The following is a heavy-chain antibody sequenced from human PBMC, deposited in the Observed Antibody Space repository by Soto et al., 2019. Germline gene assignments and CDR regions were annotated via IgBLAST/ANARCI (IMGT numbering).Heavy chain of an antibody. CDR2: ISWNSGSI. CDR3: AKAVGSYGNLDY. CDR1: GFTFDDYA. Sequence: EVQLVESGGGLVQPGRSLRLSCAASGFTFDDYAMHWVRQAPGKGLEWVSRISWNSGSIGYAESVKGRFTISRDNATNSLYLQMNSLRAEDTALYYCAKAVGSYGNLDYWGQGTLVTVSS. D-gene: IGHD5-18*01. J-gene: IGHJ4*02. V-gene: IGHV3-9*01.